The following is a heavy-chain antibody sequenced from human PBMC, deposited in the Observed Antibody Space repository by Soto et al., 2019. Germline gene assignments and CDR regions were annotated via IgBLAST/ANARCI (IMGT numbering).Heavy chain of an antibody. CDR1: GFTFSSYG. CDR3: AKDLAIVPWGYFDY. V-gene: IGHV3-30*18. CDR2: ISYDGSNK. D-gene: IGHD2-2*01. J-gene: IGHJ4*02. Sequence: GSLRLSCAASGFTFSSYGMHWVRQAPGKGLEWVAVISYDGSNKYYADSVKGRFTISRDNSKNTLYLQMNSLRAEDTAVYYCAKDLAIVPWGYFDYWGQGTLVTVSS.